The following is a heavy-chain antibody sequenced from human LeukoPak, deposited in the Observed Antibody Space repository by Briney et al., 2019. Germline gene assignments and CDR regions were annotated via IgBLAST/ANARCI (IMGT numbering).Heavy chain of an antibody. D-gene: IGHD2-15*01. CDR1: GGSIFSSSYY. CDR3: AGPKRYCSGGSCYPRSYYYYGMDV. Sequence: PSETLSLTCTVSGGSIFSSSYYWGWVRQPPGKGLEWVGSFYYDGSTYYNPSLQSRATISLDTSKNQFSLKLSSVTAADTAVYYCAGPKRYCSGGSCYPRSYYYYGMDVWGQGTTVTVSS. V-gene: IGHV4-39*01. CDR2: FYYDGST. J-gene: IGHJ6*02.